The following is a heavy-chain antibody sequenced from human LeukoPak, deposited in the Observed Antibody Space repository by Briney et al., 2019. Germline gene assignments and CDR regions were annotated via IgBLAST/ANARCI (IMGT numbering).Heavy chain of an antibody. J-gene: IGHJ4*02. CDR2: TYYRSKLYN. CDR1: GDTISSNSAA. CDR3: ARSETEFDY. Sequence: SQTLSLTCTVSGDTISSNSAAWDWLRQSPSRGLEWLGRTYYRSKLYNDYAVSVKILITINPDTSKHKLSLQLNSVTPEDTAVYYCARSETEFDYWGQGTLVTVSS. V-gene: IGHV6-1*01.